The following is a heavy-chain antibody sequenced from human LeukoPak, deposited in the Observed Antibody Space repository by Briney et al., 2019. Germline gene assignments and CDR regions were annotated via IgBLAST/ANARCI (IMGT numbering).Heavy chain of an antibody. CDR1: GFTFSDYY. J-gene: IGHJ4*02. CDR2: ISSSGSTI. V-gene: IGHV3-11*04. Sequence: GGSLRLSCAAPGFTFSDYYMSWIRQAPGKGLEWVSYISSSGSTIYYADSVKGRFTISRDNAKNSLYLQMNSLRAEDTAVYYCARAKTRGVLDYWGQGTLVTVSS. D-gene: IGHD2-8*01. CDR3: ARAKTRGVLDY.